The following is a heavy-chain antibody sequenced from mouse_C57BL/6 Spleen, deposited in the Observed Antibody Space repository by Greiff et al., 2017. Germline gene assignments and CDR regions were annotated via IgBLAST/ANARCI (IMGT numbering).Heavy chain of an antibody. J-gene: IGHJ2*01. CDR3: ARRDTTVVGYFDY. Sequence: EVQVVESGGGLVKPGGSLKLSCAASGFTFSSYAMSWVRQTPEKRLEWVATISDGGSYTYYPDNVTGRFTISRDNAKNNLYLQMSHLKSEDTAMYYCARRDTTVVGYFDYWGQGTTLTVSS. V-gene: IGHV5-4*03. CDR2: ISDGGSYT. D-gene: IGHD1-1*01. CDR1: GFTFSSYA.